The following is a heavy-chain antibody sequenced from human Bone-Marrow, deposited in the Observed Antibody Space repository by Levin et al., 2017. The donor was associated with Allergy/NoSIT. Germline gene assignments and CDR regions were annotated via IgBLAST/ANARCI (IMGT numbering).Heavy chain of an antibody. V-gene: IGHV3-53*01. CDR3: AKTGQLEVAFDI. CDR2: IYSGGST. Sequence: LSLTCAASGFTVSSNYMSWVRQAPGKGLEWVSVIYSGGSTYYADSVKGRFTISRDNSKNTLYLQMNSLRAEDTAVYYCAKTGQLEVAFDIWGQGTMVTVSS. D-gene: IGHD6-6*01. CDR1: GFTVSSNY. J-gene: IGHJ3*02.